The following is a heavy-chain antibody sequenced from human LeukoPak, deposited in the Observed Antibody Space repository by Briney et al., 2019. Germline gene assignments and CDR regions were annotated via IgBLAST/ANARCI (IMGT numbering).Heavy chain of an antibody. Sequence: GGSLRLSCAASGFTFSSYSMNWVRQAPGKGLEWVSSISSSSSYIYYADSVKGRLTISRDNAKNSLFLQMNSLRAEDTAVYYCARGLCGGDCYDYWGQGTLVTVSS. J-gene: IGHJ4*02. V-gene: IGHV3-21*01. CDR2: ISSSSSYI. CDR3: ARGLCGGDCYDY. D-gene: IGHD2-21*01. CDR1: GFTFSSYS.